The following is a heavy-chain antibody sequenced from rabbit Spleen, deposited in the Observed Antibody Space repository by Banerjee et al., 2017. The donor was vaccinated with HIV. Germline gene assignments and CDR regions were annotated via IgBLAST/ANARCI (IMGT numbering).Heavy chain of an antibody. Sequence: QEQLEESGGDLVQPEGSLTLTCKASGFTISSSYYMCWVRQAPGKGLELIACIYTSSGSTYYASWAKGRFTISKTSSTTVTLQMTSLTAADTATYFCARADYVNDGLNLWGPGTLVTVS. CDR1: GFTISSSYY. CDR3: ARADYVNDGLNL. V-gene: IGHV1S45*01. D-gene: IGHD2-1*01. CDR2: IYTSSGST. J-gene: IGHJ4*01.